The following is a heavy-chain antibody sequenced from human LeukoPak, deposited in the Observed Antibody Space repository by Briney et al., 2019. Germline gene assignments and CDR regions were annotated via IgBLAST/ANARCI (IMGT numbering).Heavy chain of an antibody. CDR1: GGSFSGYY. V-gene: IGHV4-34*01. J-gene: IGHJ1*01. D-gene: IGHD6-13*01. CDR2: INHSGST. Sequence: SETLSLTCAVYGGSFSGYYWSWIRQPPGKGLEWTGEINHSGSTNYNPSLKSRVTISVDTSKNQFSLKLSSVTAADTAVYYCARVGAAAGDPRAIRRKYFQHWGQGTLVTVSS. CDR3: ARVGAAAGDPRAIRRKYFQH.